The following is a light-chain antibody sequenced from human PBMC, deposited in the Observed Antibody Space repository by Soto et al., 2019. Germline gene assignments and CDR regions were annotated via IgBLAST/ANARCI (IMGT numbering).Light chain of an antibody. Sequence: EIVMTQSPATLSVSPGERATLSCRASQSVSRNLAWYQQKPGQAPRLLIYGASTRATGIPARISGSGSGTEFTLTISSLQSEDFAVYFCQQYHDWPPLTFGGGTKVEIK. CDR1: QSVSRN. J-gene: IGKJ4*01. CDR2: GAS. CDR3: QQYHDWPPLT. V-gene: IGKV3-15*01.